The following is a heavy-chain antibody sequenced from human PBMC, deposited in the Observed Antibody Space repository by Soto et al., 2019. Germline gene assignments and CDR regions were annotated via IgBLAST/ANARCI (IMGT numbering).Heavy chain of an antibody. CDR3: ARDSNGWYTEFDY. Sequence: GGSLRLSCVASGFTFSDYYMSWIRQAPGKGLEWVSYISSSGSTIYYADSVKGRFTISRDNAKNSLYLQMNSLRAEDTAVYYCARDSNGWYTEFDYWGQGTLVTVSS. CDR1: GFTFSDYY. J-gene: IGHJ4*02. V-gene: IGHV3-11*01. D-gene: IGHD6-19*01. CDR2: ISSSGSTI.